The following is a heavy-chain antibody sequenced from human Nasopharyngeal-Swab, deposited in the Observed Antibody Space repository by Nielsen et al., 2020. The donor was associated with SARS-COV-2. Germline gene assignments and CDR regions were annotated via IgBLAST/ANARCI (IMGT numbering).Heavy chain of an antibody. CDR1: GFTFSSYA. D-gene: IGHD3-22*01. CDR2: ISGSGGST. Sequence: GGSLRLSCAASGFTFSSYAMSWVRQAPGKGLEWVSAISGSGGSTYYADSVKGRLTISRDNSKNTLYLQMNSLRAEDTAVYYCAKAGGITMIVVVRRYYFDYWGQGTLVTVSS. V-gene: IGHV3-23*01. J-gene: IGHJ4*02. CDR3: AKAGGITMIVVVRRYYFDY.